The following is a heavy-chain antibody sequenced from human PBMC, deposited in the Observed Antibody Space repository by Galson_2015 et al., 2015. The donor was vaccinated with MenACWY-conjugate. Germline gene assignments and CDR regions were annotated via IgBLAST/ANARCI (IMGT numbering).Heavy chain of an antibody. D-gene: IGHD6-19*01. J-gene: IGHJ4*02. CDR3: ARGTYRSGSSI. Sequence: SLRLSCAASGFTLMSYNMNWVRRAPGKGLEWISFIGNSGSPIYYADSVKGRFTISRDNAKNSLFLHVNSLRAEDTAVYYCARGTYRSGSSIWGQGTLVTVSS. CDR1: GFTLMSYN. CDR2: IGNSGSPI. V-gene: IGHV3-48*04.